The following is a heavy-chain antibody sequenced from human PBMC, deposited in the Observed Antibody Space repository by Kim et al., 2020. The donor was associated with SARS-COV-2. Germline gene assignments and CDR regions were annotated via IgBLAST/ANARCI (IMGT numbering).Heavy chain of an antibody. CDR2: FYYSGST. V-gene: IGHV4-39*01. Sequence: SETLSLTCTVSGGSISSSSYYWGWIRQPPGKGLEWVGSFYYSGSTYYNPSLKSRVTISVDTSKNQLSLKLSSVTAADTAVYYCARPIAVAGIYYFDYWGQGTLVTVSS. J-gene: IGHJ4*02. CDR3: ARPIAVAGIYYFDY. D-gene: IGHD6-19*01. CDR1: GGSISSSSYY.